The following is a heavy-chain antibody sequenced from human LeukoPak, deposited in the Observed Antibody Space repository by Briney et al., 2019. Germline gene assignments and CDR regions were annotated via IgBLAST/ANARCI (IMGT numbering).Heavy chain of an antibody. V-gene: IGHV4-38-2*02. CDR1: GFSISSGYY. Sequence: PSETLSLTCTVSGFSISSGYYWGWIRQPPGKGLEWIASIYHGGSTYYNPSLKSRVTISVDTPKNQFSLKLSSVTAADTAVYYCARGKVKGMVRGVTTNLNNWFDPWGQGTLVTVSS. J-gene: IGHJ5*02. CDR3: ARGKVKGMVRGVTTNLNNWFDP. CDR2: IYHGGST. D-gene: IGHD3-10*01.